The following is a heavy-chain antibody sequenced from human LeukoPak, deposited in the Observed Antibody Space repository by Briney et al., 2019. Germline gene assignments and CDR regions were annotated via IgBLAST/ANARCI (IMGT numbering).Heavy chain of an antibody. CDR1: GFTFSSYS. J-gene: IGHJ4*02. Sequence: GGSLRLSCAASGFTFSSYSMNWVRQAPGKGLEWVSSISSSSSYIYYADSLKGRFTISRDNTKNSLYLQMNSLRAEDTAVYYCASEYSSSWYPFDYWGQGTLVTVSS. D-gene: IGHD6-13*01. CDR2: ISSSSSYI. CDR3: ASEYSSSWYPFDY. V-gene: IGHV3-21*01.